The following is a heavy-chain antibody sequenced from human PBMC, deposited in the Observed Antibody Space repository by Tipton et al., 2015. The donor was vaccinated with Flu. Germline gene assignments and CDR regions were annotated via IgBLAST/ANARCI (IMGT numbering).Heavy chain of an antibody. CDR1: GGSITSSSYY. D-gene: IGHD6-6*01. V-gene: IGHV4-39*07. Sequence: PGLVKPSETLSLTCTVSGGSITSSSYYWGWIRQPPGKGLEWIGNIFYSGSTFYNPSLKSRVTISVDTSKNQFSLKLSSVTAADTAVYYCAKVSSSSSSYYFDYWGQGILVTVSS. CDR2: IFYSGST. CDR3: AKVSSSSSSYYFDY. J-gene: IGHJ4*02.